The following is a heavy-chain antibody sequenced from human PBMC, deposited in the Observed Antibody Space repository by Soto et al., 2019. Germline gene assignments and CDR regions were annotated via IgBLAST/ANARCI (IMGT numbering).Heavy chain of an antibody. CDR2: IIPMLGMS. D-gene: IGHD3-10*01. J-gene: IGHJ4*02. V-gene: IGHV1-69*02. CDR1: GDTFNFYT. CDR3: ATNYGSGSAHFDN. Sequence: QVQLVQSGAEVKTPGSSVKVSCTASGDTFNFYTLSWVRQAPGQGLEWMGRIIPMLGMSNYAQKFQGRVTMIADKSTSTAYMGLSSLRSEDTALYYCATNYGSGSAHFDNWGQGTPVTVSS.